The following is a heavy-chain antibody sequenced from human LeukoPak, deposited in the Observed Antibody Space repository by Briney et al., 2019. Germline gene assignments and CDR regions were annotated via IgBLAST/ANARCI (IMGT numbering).Heavy chain of an antibody. D-gene: IGHD6-19*01. CDR2: ISWNSDNI. CDR1: GFTFDDYA. Sequence: GGSLRLSCAASGFTFDDYAFDWVRQAPGKGLEWVSSISWNSDNIAYADSVKGRFTISRDNAKHSLYLQMDSLRADDTALYYCAKRSGQTWGYFDYWGQGTLVTVSS. CDR3: AKRSGQTWGYFDY. J-gene: IGHJ4*02. V-gene: IGHV3-9*01.